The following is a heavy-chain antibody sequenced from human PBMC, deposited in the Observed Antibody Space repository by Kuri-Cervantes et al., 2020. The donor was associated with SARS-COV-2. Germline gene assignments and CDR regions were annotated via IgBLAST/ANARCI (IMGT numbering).Heavy chain of an antibody. J-gene: IGHJ4*02. CDR1: GGSISSSSYY. V-gene: IGHV4-39*01. CDR2: IYYSGST. D-gene: IGHD1-26*01. Sequence: SETLSLTCTVSGGSISSSSYYWGWIRQPPGKGLEWIGSIYYSGSTYYSPSLKSRVTISVDTSKNQFSLKLSSVTAADTAVYYCARHEGGGSFNFDYWGQGTLVTVSS. CDR3: ARHEGGGSFNFDY.